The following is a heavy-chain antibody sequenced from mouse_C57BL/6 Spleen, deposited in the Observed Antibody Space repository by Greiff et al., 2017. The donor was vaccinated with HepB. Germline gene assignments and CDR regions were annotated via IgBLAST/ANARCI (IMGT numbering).Heavy chain of an antibody. CDR3: AEGTYSIKEGMDY. V-gene: IGHV2-5*01. Sequence: VQLQESGPGLVQPSPCLSISCTVSGFSFTSYGVHWVRQSPGKGLEWLGVIWRGGSTDYNAAIMSRLSITKDNTKSQVVFKKNSLQADDTAIYYCAEGTYSIKEGMDYWGQGTSVTVSS. J-gene: IGHJ4*01. CDR2: IWRGGST. CDR1: GFSFTSYG. D-gene: IGHD2-5*01.